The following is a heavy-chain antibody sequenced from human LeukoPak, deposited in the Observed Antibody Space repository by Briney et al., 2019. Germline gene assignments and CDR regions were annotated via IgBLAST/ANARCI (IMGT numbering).Heavy chain of an antibody. D-gene: IGHD3-22*01. CDR2: IYYSGST. J-gene: IGHJ6*02. CDR3: ARAIYYDSSGYYSTRFMDV. CDR1: GGSISSGGYY. V-gene: IGHV4-31*03. Sequence: PSETPSLTCTVSGGSISSGGYYWSWIRQHPGKGLEWIGYIYYSGSTYYNPSLKSRVTISVDTSKNQFSLKLSSVTAADTAVYYCARAIYYDSSGYYSTRFMDVWGQGTTVTVSS.